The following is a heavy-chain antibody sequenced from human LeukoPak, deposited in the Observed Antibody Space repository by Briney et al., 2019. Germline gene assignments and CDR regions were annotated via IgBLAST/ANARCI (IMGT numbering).Heavy chain of an antibody. CDR3: ARVSERLLPSFKWFAP. CDR2: ISYDGSNK. D-gene: IGHD2-21*02. Sequence: QSGGSLRLSCAASEFTFSNYAMHWARQAPGKGLEWVAVISYDGSNKYYADCVKGRFTISRDNSKHTLYLQMNSLRPEDTALYYCARVSERLLPSFKWFAPWGQGTLVTVSS. V-gene: IGHV3-30-3*01. CDR1: EFTFSNYA. J-gene: IGHJ5*02.